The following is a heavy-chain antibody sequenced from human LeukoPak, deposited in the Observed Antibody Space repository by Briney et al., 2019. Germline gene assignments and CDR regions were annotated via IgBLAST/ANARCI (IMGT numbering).Heavy chain of an antibody. D-gene: IGHD5-18*01. CDR3: TAGGGTAMVIDY. V-gene: IGHV3-30*03. J-gene: IGHJ4*02. CDR1: GFTFSSYG. CDR2: ISYDGSNK. Sequence: GRSLRLSCAASGFTFSSYGMHWVRQAPGKGLEWVAVISYDGSNKYYADSVKGRFTISRDNSKNTLYLQMNSPRAEDTAVYYCTAGGGTAMVIDYWGQGTLVTVSS.